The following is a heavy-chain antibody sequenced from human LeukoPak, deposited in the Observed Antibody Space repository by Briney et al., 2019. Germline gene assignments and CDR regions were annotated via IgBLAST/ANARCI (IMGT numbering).Heavy chain of an antibody. D-gene: IGHD6-13*01. CDR3: ARIIYIAAAFNDAFDI. Sequence: ASVKVSCKASGYTFAGYDIIWVRQATGQGLEWMGWISAYNGNTNYAQKLQGRVTITTDTSTSTAYMELRSLRSDDTAVYYCARIIYIAAAFNDAFDIWGQGTMVTVSS. J-gene: IGHJ3*02. CDR2: ISAYNGNT. V-gene: IGHV1-18*01. CDR1: GYTFAGYD.